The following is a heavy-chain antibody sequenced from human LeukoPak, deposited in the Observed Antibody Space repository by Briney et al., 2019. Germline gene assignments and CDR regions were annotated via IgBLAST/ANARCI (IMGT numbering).Heavy chain of an antibody. CDR1: GYTFTSYD. Sequence: ASVKVSCKASGYTFTSYDINWVRQATGQGLEWMGWMNPNSGNTGCAQKFQGRVTVTRNTSISTAYMELSSLRPEDTAMYYCAGVQWLAPQYYFDYWGQGTLVTVSS. CDR2: MNPNSGNT. CDR3: AGVQWLAPQYYFDY. V-gene: IGHV1-8*01. D-gene: IGHD6-19*01. J-gene: IGHJ4*02.